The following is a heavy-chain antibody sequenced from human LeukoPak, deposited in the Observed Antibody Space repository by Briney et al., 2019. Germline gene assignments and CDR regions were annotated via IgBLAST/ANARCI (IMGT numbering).Heavy chain of an antibody. CDR2: IHDSGST. CDR3: ARGGQWSKFYFDN. J-gene: IGHJ4*02. D-gene: IGHD2-15*01. CDR1: GGSVSSYY. Sequence: SETLSLTCSVSGGSVSSYYWSWIRQSPRKGLEWIGYIHDSGSTNYNPSLKSRVTVSVDTSKNQFSLKLRSVTAADTAVYYCARGGQWSKFYFDNRGQGTLVTVSS. V-gene: IGHV4-59*02.